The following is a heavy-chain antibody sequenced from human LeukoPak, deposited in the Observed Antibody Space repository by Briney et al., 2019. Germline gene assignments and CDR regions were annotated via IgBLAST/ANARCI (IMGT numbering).Heavy chain of an antibody. D-gene: IGHD6-19*01. CDR3: ARDPPRIPVTDKDDF. V-gene: IGHV7-4-1*02. CDR1: GYTFTNYA. CDR2: INTITGAP. Sequence: ASVKVSCKASGYTFTNYAMNWVRQAPGQGLEWLGWINTITGAPTYAQGLTGRFVFSVDTSASTAFLQINSLKAEDTAIYYCARDPPRIPVTDKDDFWGQGTLVTVSS. J-gene: IGHJ4*02.